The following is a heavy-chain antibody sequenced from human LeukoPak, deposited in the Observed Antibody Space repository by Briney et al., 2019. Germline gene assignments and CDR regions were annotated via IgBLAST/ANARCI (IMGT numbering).Heavy chain of an antibody. Sequence: ASVKASCKASGYTFTGYYMHWVRQAPGQGLEWMGRINPNSGGTNYAQKFQGRVTMTRDTSISTAYMELSRLRSDDTAVYYCARQRISGWYFDYWGQGTLVTVSS. CDR2: INPNSGGT. CDR3: ARQRISGWYFDY. J-gene: IGHJ4*02. D-gene: IGHD6-19*01. V-gene: IGHV1-2*06. CDR1: GYTFTGYY.